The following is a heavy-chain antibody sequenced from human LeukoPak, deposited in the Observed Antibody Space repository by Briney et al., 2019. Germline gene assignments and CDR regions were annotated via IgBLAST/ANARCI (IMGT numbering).Heavy chain of an antibody. CDR2: IWNDGSNK. CDR1: GFTFSSYV. D-gene: IGHD7-27*01. J-gene: IGHJ3*02. CDR3: ASATGDNDAFDI. V-gene: IGHV3-33*01. Sequence: GGPLRLSCAASGFTFSSYVMHWVRQAPGKGLEWVAVIWNDGSNKYFADSVKGRFTISRDSSKNTLYLQMNSLRAEDTAVYYCASATGDNDAFDIWGQGTMVTVSS.